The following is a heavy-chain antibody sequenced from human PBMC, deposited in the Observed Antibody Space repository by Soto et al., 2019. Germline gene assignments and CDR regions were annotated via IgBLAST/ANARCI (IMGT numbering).Heavy chain of an antibody. Sequence: QVPLQESGPGLVKPSQTLSLTCTVSGGSISSGDYYWSWIRQHPGKGLEWIGSIYYSGSTFYTPSVKSRVAISVDTSENQFSLRLSSVTAADTAVYYWAREGKVRGTIDYWGQGALVTVAA. CDR2: IYYSGST. D-gene: IGHD3-10*01. V-gene: IGHV4-31*03. CDR1: GGSISSGDYY. J-gene: IGHJ4*02. CDR3: AREGKVRGTIDY.